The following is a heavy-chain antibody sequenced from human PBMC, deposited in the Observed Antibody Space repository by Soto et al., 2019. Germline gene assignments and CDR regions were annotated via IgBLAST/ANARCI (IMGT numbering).Heavy chain of an antibody. CDR1: GYSFTSSY. CDR3: AKGFVSGQLPNHYYYGVDV. V-gene: IGHV1-46*01. D-gene: IGHD6-6*01. CDR2: INPNDGTT. J-gene: IGHJ6*02. Sequence: QEQLVQSGAEVKKPGASVKVSCKAPGYSFTSSYMHWLRQAPGQGPEWMGMINPNDGTTTNAQRFQGRVTMTTDTSTTSVYMELSSLRSEDTAVYYCAKGFVSGQLPNHYYYGVDVWGQGTTVTVSS.